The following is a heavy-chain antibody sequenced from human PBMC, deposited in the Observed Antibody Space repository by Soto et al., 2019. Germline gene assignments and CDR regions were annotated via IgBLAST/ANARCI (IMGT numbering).Heavy chain of an antibody. V-gene: IGHV3-53*01. CDR2: INSDGST. J-gene: IGHJ4*02. CDR1: GFLVNSAY. Sequence: EGQLVESEGCLIPPGGSLRLSCAASGFLVNSAYMTWVRQAPGKGLEWLSMINSDGSTLYAESVKGRFTISRDNSKNRLDLQMNSLRAEDTAMYYCARSGYSFAWGYWGQGTLVIVTS. D-gene: IGHD5-18*01. CDR3: ARSGYSFAWGY.